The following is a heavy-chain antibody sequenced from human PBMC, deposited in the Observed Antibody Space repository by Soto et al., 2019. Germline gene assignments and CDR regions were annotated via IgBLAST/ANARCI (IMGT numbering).Heavy chain of an antibody. CDR2: IYQSGVT. D-gene: IGHD6-19*01. CDR3: AGMPYTSGLRFDP. Sequence: SETLSLTCAFSGSSISSGGSSLSWVRQPPGKALQWIGFIYQSGVTSYNPSLASRVSISLDRSNNQCSLKLKSVTAADTAVYFCAGMPYTSGLRFDPWGPGTLVTVSS. J-gene: IGHJ5*02. CDR1: GSSISSGGSS. V-gene: IGHV4-30-2*01.